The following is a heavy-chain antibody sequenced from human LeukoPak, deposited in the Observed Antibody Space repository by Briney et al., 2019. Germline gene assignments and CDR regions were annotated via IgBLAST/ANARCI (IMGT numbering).Heavy chain of an antibody. Sequence: QPGGSLRLSCAASGFTFSSYAMSWVRQAPGKGLEWFSAISGSGGSTYYADSVKGRFTISRDNSKNTLYLQMNSLRAEDTAVYYCARGPSVGATTIDFDYWGQGTLVTVSS. CDR1: GFTFSSYA. CDR2: ISGSGGST. J-gene: IGHJ4*02. V-gene: IGHV3-23*01. D-gene: IGHD1-26*01. CDR3: ARGPSVGATTIDFDY.